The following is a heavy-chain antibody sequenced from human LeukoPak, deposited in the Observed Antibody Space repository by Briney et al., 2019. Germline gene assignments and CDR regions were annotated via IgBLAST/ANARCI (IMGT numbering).Heavy chain of an antibody. J-gene: IGHJ4*02. CDR2: INPNSGGA. V-gene: IGHV1-2*02. CDR3: ARGPFRGAAVGTTESVDY. Sequence: GASVKVSCKAPGYTFTGYYMHWVRQAPGQGLEWMGWINPNSGGANYAQKFQGRVTMTRDTSISTAYMELSRLRSDDTAVYYCARGPFRGAAVGTTESVDYWGQGTLVTVSS. D-gene: IGHD6-13*01. CDR1: GYTFTGYY.